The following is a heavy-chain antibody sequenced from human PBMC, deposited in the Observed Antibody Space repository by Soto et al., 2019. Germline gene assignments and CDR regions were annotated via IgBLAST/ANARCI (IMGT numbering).Heavy chain of an antibody. CDR1: GYSISTGYY. D-gene: IGHD6-6*01. Sequence: SETLSLTCAVSGYSISTGYYWGWIRQPPGKGLEWIGSISHSGSTYYNPSLKSRITMSVDTSQNQFSLKLSSVTAADTAVYYCSRSAVLGLPYSGSFYFDSWGQGTLVTVSS. CDR3: SRSAVLGLPYSGSFYFDS. J-gene: IGHJ4*02. V-gene: IGHV4-38-2*01. CDR2: ISHSGST.